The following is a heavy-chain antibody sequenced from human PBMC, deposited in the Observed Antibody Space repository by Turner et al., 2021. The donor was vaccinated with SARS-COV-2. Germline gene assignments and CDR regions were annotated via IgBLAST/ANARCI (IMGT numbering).Heavy chain of an antibody. CDR2: IYYSGST. V-gene: IGHV4-59*01. CDR3: ARGLYFDWLPDY. D-gene: IGHD3-9*01. Sequence: QVQLQESGPGLVKPSVTLSLTCTVSGGSISDYYWNWIRQPPGKGLEWIGYIYYSGSTNYNPSRKSRVTISVDTAKNQFSLKLSSVNAADTAVYYCARGLYFDWLPDYWGQGTLVTVSS. CDR1: GGSISDYY. J-gene: IGHJ4*02.